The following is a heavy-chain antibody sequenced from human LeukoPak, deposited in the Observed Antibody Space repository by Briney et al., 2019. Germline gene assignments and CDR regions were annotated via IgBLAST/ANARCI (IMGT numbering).Heavy chain of an antibody. CDR2: ISSSSIYI. CDR3: ATNPGYSSSTSCYFSD. V-gene: IGHV3-21*01. J-gene: IGHJ4*02. D-gene: IGHD2-2*01. Sequence: GGSLRLSCAASGFTFSDYSMNWVRQAPGKGLEWVSSISSSSIYIYYADSLKGRFTISRDNAKNSLYLQMNSLRAEDTAVYYCATNPGYSSSTSCYFSDWGQGTMVTVSS. CDR1: GFTFSDYS.